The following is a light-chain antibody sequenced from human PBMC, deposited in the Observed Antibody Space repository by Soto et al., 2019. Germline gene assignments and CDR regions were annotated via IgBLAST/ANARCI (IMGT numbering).Light chain of an antibody. J-gene: IGKJ4*01. Sequence: DIQMTQSPSSVAASVGDRVTITCRASHHISGRLARYQQKSGRAPKILIYSASLLQDGVPPRFSGSVFGTYFSLTINNLQPEDFATYYCQQANSFPLTFGGGTKVEV. CDR1: HHISGR. CDR2: SAS. CDR3: QQANSFPLT. V-gene: IGKV1-12*01.